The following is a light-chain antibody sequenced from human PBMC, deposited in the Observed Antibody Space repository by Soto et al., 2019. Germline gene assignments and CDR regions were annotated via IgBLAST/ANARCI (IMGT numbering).Light chain of an antibody. CDR1: QSVSSY. V-gene: IGKV3-11*01. CDR3: QQRSNWPPEIT. J-gene: IGKJ5*01. CDR2: DAS. Sequence: IVLPQSPATLSLSPCETDTTSCTASQSVSSYLAWYQQKPGQAPRLLIYDASNRATGIPARFSGSGSGTDLTLTISSLEPEDFAVYYCQQRSNWPPEITFGQGTRLAIK.